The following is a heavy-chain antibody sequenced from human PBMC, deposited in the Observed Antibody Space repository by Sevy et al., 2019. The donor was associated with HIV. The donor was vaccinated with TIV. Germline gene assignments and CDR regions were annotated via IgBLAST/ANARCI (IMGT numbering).Heavy chain of an antibody. CDR1: GFTFSSYS. J-gene: IGHJ4*02. CDR3: ARAGLLWFGELTSFDY. CDR2: ISSSSSTI. D-gene: IGHD3-10*01. Sequence: GGSLRLSCAASGFTFSSYSMNWVRQAPGKGLEWVSYISSSSSTIYYGDSVKGRFTISRDNAKNSLYLQMNSLRDEDTAVYYCARAGLLWFGELTSFDYWGQGTLVTVSS. V-gene: IGHV3-48*02.